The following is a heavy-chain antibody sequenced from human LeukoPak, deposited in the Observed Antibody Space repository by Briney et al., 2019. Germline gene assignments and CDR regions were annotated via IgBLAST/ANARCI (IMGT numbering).Heavy chain of an antibody. V-gene: IGHV4-34*01. D-gene: IGHD3-3*01. J-gene: IGHJ5*02. CDR1: GGSFSGYY. Sequence: PSETLSLTCAVYGGSFSGYYWSWIRQPPGKGLEWTGEINHSGSTNYNPSLKSRVTISVDTSKNQFSLKLSSVTAADTAVYYCARGLSSYYDFWSGHNWFDPWGQGTLVTVSS. CDR2: INHSGST. CDR3: ARGLSSYYDFWSGHNWFDP.